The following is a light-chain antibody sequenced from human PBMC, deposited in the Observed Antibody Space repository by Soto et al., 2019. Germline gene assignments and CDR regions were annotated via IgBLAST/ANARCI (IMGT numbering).Light chain of an antibody. V-gene: IGLV2-14*01. CDR3: LSYTSSSTLV. J-gene: IGLJ1*01. CDR1: SSDVGGYNY. CDR2: DVS. Sequence: QSVLTQPASVSGSPGQSITISCTETSSDVGGYNYVSWYQQHPGKAPKLMIYDVSDRPSGVSNRFSGSKSGNTASLTISGLQAEDEADYYCLSYTSSSTLVFGTGTKVTVL.